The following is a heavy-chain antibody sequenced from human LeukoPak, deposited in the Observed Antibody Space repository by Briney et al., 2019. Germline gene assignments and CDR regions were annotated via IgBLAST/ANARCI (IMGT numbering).Heavy chain of an antibody. CDR2: IYTSGST. J-gene: IGHJ6*03. Sequence: SETLSLTCTVSGGSISSYYWSWIRQPAGKGLEWIGRIYTSGSTNYNPSLKSRVTMSVDTSKNQFSLKLSSVTAADTDVYYCARDNQYYDFWSGYENLYYYYYMDVWGKGTTVTVSS. D-gene: IGHD3-3*01. V-gene: IGHV4-4*07. CDR1: GGSISSYY. CDR3: ARDNQYYDFWSGYENLYYYYYMDV.